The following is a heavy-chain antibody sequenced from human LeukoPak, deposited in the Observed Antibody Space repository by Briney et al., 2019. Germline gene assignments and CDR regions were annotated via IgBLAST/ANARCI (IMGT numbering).Heavy chain of an antibody. CDR2: IYYSGST. V-gene: IGHV4-28*01. J-gene: IGHJ5*02. D-gene: IGHD6-13*01. CDR3: ARNLLGIAVAGS. Sequence: PSETLSLTCAVSGYSISSSSWWGWPRQPPGKGLEWIGYIYYSGSTYYNPSLKSRFTMSVDTSKNQFSLKLSSVTAVDTAVYYCARNLLGIAVAGSWGQGILVTVSS. CDR1: GYSISSSSW.